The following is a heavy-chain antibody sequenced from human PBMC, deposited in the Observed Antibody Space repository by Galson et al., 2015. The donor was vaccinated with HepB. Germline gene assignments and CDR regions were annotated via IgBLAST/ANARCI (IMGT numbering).Heavy chain of an antibody. D-gene: IGHD2-15*01. CDR2: VKQDGSEK. V-gene: IGHV3-7*03. J-gene: IGHJ4*02. Sequence: SLRLSCAVSGFTFSRFWMTWVRQAPGKGLEWVASVKQDGSEKHYVDSVKGRFTIYRDNAKNSLFLQMNSLRAEDTAIYYCASASPAADYWGQGTLVTVSS. CDR3: ASASPAADY. CDR1: GFTFSRFW.